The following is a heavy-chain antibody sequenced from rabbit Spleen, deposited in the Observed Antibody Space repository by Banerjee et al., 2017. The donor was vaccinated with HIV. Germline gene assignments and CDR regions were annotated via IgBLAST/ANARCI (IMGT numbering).Heavy chain of an antibody. D-gene: IGHD1-1*01. J-gene: IGHJ3*01. CDR2: IAGSNTGFT. V-gene: IGHV1S40*01. CDR3: ARDLPEIVGWNFGF. CDR1: EFSFSSSDY. Sequence: QSLEESGGDLVKPGASLTLTCTASEFSFSSSDYMCWVRQAPGKGLEWISCIAGSNTGFTYSATWAKGRFTISKTSSTTVTLQMTSLTVADTATYFCARDLPEIVGWNFGFWGQGTLVTVS.